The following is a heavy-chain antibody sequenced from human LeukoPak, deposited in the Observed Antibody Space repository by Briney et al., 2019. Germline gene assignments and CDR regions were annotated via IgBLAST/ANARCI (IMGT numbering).Heavy chain of an antibody. J-gene: IGHJ4*02. V-gene: IGHV1-69*04. CDR1: GGTFSSYA. CDR2: IIPILGIA. CDR3: ARGGRDGYSSDY. D-gene: IGHD5-24*01. Sequence: SVKVSCKASGGTFSSYAISWVRQAPGQGLEWMGRIIPILGIANYAQKFQGRVTITADKSTSTAYMELSSLRSEDTAVYYCARGGRDGYSSDYWGQGTLVTVSS.